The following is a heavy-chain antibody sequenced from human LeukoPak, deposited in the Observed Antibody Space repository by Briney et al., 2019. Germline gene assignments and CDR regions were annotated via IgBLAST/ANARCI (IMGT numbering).Heavy chain of an antibody. CDR2: MYYSGST. CDR3: ARFPYFEGFDY. Sequence: SETLSLTCTVSGGSISSDSYSWGWIRQPPGKGLEWIGYMYYSGSTYYNPSLKSRVTLSMDTSKNQFSLKLRSVTAADTGVYFCARFPYFEGFDYWGPGTQVIVSS. CDR1: GGSISSDSYS. J-gene: IGHJ4*02. V-gene: IGHV4-39*07. D-gene: IGHD3-9*01.